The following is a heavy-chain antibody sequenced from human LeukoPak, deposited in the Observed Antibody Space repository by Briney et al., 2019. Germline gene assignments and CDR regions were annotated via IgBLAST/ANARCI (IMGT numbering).Heavy chain of an antibody. CDR3: ARELDKPNSSGGYRDAVDI. D-gene: IGHD6-19*01. CDR2: INPNSGGT. Sequence: ASVKVSCKASGYTFTGYYMHWVRQAPGQGLEWMGWINPNSGGTNYYQKSQGRVTMSRDTSISTAYMVLSRLRSDDTAVYYCARELDKPNSSGGYRDAVDIWGQGTMVTVSS. CDR1: GYTFTGYY. V-gene: IGHV1-2*02. J-gene: IGHJ3*02.